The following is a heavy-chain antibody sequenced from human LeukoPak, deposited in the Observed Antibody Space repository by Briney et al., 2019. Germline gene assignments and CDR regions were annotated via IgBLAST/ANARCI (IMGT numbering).Heavy chain of an antibody. D-gene: IGHD6-13*01. V-gene: IGHV4-31*03. Sequence: PSETLSLTCTVSGGSISSGGYYWSWIRQHPGKGLEWIGNIYYSGSTYYNPSLKSRVTISVDTSKNQFSLMLSSVTAADTAVYYCARGLAAAADYWGQGTLVTVSS. CDR3: ARGLAAAADY. J-gene: IGHJ4*02. CDR1: GGSISSGGYY. CDR2: IYYSGST.